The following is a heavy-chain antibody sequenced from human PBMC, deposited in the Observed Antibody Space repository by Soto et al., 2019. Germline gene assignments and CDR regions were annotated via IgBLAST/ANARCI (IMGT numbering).Heavy chain of an antibody. Sequence: SETLSLTCTVSGGSISSGGYYWRWIRQHPGKGLEWIGYIYYSGSTYYNPSLKSRVTISVDTSKNQFSLKLSSVTAADTAVYYCARARDSSGYSFDYWGQGTLVTVSS. J-gene: IGHJ4*02. CDR2: IYYSGST. CDR1: GGSISSGGYY. V-gene: IGHV4-31*03. D-gene: IGHD3-22*01. CDR3: ARARDSSGYSFDY.